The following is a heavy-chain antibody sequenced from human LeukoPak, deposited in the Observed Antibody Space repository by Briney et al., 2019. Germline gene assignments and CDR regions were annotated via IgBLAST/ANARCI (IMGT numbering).Heavy chain of an antibody. Sequence: ASAKASCKTSGYTFTDYAVQWVRQAPGQRPEGMGWFNAGNGKTKYSKILQDTINITQDTSATTDYLDLTSLRSEDTAVYYCARARWTSTVTTYYLDYWGQGTLVTVSS. CDR2: FNAGNGKT. D-gene: IGHD4-17*01. CDR3: ARARWTSTVTTYYLDY. CDR1: GYTFTDYA. V-gene: IGHV1-3*01. J-gene: IGHJ4*02.